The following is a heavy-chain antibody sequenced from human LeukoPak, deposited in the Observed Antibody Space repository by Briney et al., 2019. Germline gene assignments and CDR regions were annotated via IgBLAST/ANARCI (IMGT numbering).Heavy chain of an antibody. Sequence: SETLSLTCTVSGASISSSSYYWGWIRQPPGKGLEWIGSMYYSGSTHYNASLKSRVTISADTSKNQFSLKLSSVTAADTAVYYCARDGPEQWLVQRWFDPWGQGTLVIVSS. CDR3: ARDGPEQWLVQRWFDP. D-gene: IGHD6-19*01. V-gene: IGHV4-39*07. CDR2: MYYSGST. J-gene: IGHJ5*02. CDR1: GASISSSSYY.